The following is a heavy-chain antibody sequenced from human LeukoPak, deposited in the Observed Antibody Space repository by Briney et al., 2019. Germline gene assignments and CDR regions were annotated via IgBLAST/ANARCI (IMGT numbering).Heavy chain of an antibody. CDR1: GFTFSRYA. CDR3: AKEGADCSSHNCFGALDH. V-gene: IGHV3-23*01. Sequence: GGSLRLSCAASGFTFSRYAMSWVRQALGKGLEWVSTVSGSGVSTYYADSVKGRFTISRDNSQNILYLQMNSLRAEDTAVYFCAKEGADCSSHNCFGALDHWGQGTLVSVSS. J-gene: IGHJ4*02. D-gene: IGHD2-2*01. CDR2: VSGSGVST.